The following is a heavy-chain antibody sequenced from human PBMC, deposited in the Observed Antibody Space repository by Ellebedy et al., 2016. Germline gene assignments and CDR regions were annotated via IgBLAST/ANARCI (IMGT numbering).Heavy chain of an antibody. V-gene: IGHV1-46*01. CDR3: ARNRDSGLDY. Sequence: ASVKVSXKASGYTFISYYMHWVRQAPGQGLEWMGMINPSGGSTSYPQKFQGRVTTTRDTSTSTVYMELSSLISDDTAVYYCARNRDSGLDYWGQGTLVTVSS. CDR2: INPSGGST. D-gene: IGHD5-12*01. CDR1: GYTFISYY. J-gene: IGHJ4*02.